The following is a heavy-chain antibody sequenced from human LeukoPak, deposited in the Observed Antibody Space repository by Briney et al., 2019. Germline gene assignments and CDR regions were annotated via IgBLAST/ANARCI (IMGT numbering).Heavy chain of an antibody. CDR1: GGSITSGTYY. D-gene: IGHD2-2*01. CDR2: THYSGST. J-gene: IGHJ5*02. Sequence: SQTLSLTCTVSGGSITSGTYYWSWIRQRPGKGLEWIGYTHYSGSTYNNPSLKSRVTISVDTSKNQLSLKLRSLTAADTAVYYCARDGCSGTGCYGNWFDPWGQGTLVTVSS. CDR3: ARDGCSGTGCYGNWFDP. V-gene: IGHV4-31*03.